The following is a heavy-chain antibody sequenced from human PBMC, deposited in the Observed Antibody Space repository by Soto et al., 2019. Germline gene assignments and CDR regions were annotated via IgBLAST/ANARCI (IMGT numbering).Heavy chain of an antibody. CDR2: ISAYNGKT. D-gene: IGHD1-1*01. CDR3: GRDLSPLESVFRPFDY. V-gene: IGHV1-18*01. Sequence: QVPLVQSGGEVKKPGASVKVSCKASGYTFTSYGISWVRQAPGQGYEWMGWISAYNGKTKYPQNLQGRVTVTTDTSPGPADLELRSLLSDDTAVYFCGRDLSPLESVFRPFDYWGQGTLLTVSS. CDR1: GYTFTSYG. J-gene: IGHJ4*02.